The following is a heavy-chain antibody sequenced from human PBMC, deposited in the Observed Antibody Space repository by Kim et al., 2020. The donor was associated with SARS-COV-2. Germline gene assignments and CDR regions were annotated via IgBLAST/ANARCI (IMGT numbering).Heavy chain of an antibody. CDR3: ARTRVVTDLGLVDYGMDV. CDR1: GYSFTSYW. V-gene: IGHV5-51*01. Sequence: GESLKISCKGSGYSFTSYWIGWVRQMPGKGLEWMGIIYPGDSDTRYSPSFQGQVTISADKSISTAYLQWSSLKASDTAMYYCARTRVVTDLGLVDYGMDVWGQGTTVTVSS. J-gene: IGHJ6*02. CDR2: IYPGDSDT. D-gene: IGHD3-9*01.